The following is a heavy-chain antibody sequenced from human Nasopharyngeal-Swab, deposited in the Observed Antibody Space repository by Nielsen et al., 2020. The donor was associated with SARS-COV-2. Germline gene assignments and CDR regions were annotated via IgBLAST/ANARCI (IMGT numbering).Heavy chain of an antibody. D-gene: IGHD3-16*01. CDR3: GRDLGGRFST. CDR2: IDEHGSTI. J-gene: IGHJ5*02. Sequence: GGSLRLSCAASGFTFSRYWMHWVRQVPGKGLVWVSRIDEHGSTINHADSVEGRFTISRDNAKNTLFLQMNSLRAEDTAVYYCGRDLGGRFSTWGQGTLVAVSS. V-gene: IGHV3-74*01. CDR1: GFTFSRYW.